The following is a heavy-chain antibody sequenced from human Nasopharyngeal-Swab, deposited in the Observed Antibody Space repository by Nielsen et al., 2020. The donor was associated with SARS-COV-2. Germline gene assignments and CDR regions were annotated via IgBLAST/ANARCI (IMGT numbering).Heavy chain of an antibody. J-gene: IGHJ4*02. D-gene: IGHD3-3*01. Sequence: GGSLRLSCKGSGYSFTSYWISWVRQMPGKGLEWMGRIDPSDSYTNYSPSFQGHVTISADKSISTAYLQWSSLKASDTAMYYCARTVNDFWSGYYPDYWGQGTLVTVSS. V-gene: IGHV5-10-1*01. CDR2: IDPSDSYT. CDR1: GYSFTSYW. CDR3: ARTVNDFWSGYYPDY.